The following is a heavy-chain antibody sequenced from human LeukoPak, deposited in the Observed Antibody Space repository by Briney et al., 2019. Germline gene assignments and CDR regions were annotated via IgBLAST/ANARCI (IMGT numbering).Heavy chain of an antibody. D-gene: IGHD5-24*01. CDR3: ARDLDGHTGMDV. Sequence: SQTLSLTCTVSGGSISSGGYYWSWIRQHPGKGLEWIGYIYYSGSTYYNPSLKSRVTISVNTSKNQFSLKLSSVTAADTAVYYCARDLDGHTGMDVWGQGTTVTVSS. V-gene: IGHV4-31*03. CDR2: IYYSGST. CDR1: GGSISSGGYY. J-gene: IGHJ6*02.